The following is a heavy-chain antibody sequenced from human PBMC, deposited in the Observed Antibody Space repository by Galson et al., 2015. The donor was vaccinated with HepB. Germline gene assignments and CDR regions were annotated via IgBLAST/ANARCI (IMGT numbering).Heavy chain of an antibody. Sequence: SLRLSCAASGFTFSLYAMHWVRQAPGKGLEWVAVISYDGSNKYYADSVKGRLTISRDNSKNTLYLQMNSLRAEDTAVYYCARDGGASYGYYWGQGTLVTVSS. CDR1: GFTFSLYA. CDR3: ARDGGASYGYY. D-gene: IGHD5-18*01. CDR2: ISYDGSNK. V-gene: IGHV3-30*04. J-gene: IGHJ4*02.